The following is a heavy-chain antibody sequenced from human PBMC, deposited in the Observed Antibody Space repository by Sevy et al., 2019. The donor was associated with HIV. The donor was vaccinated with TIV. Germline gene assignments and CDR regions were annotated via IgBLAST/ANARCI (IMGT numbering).Heavy chain of an antibody. V-gene: IGHV3-23*01. Sequence: GGSLRLSCAASGFTFSSYAMSWVRQAPGKGLEWVSAISGSGGSTYYADSVKGLFTISRDNSKNTLYLQMNSLRAEDTAVYYGAKDGEMATIATDYWGQGTLVTVSS. J-gene: IGHJ4*02. CDR1: GFTFSSYA. CDR3: AKDGEMATIATDY. CDR2: ISGSGGST. D-gene: IGHD5-12*01.